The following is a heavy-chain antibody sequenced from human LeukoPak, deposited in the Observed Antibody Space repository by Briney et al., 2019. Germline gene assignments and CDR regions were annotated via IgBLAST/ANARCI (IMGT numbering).Heavy chain of an antibody. CDR1: GGTFSSYA. V-gene: IGHV1-69*05. CDR3: ARDSFGNGDYGPFDY. CDR2: IIPIFGTA. J-gene: IGHJ4*02. D-gene: IGHD4-17*01. Sequence: SVKVSCKASGGTFSSYAISWVRQAPGQGLEWMGRIIPIFGTANYAQKFQGRVTITTDESTSTAYMEQSSLRSEDTAVYYCARDSFGNGDYGPFDYWGQGTLVTVSS.